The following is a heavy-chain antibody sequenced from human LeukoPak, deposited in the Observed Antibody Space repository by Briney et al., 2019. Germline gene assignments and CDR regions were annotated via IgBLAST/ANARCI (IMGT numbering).Heavy chain of an antibody. Sequence: GGSLRLSCAASGFTFSNYRLHWVRQAPGKGLVWVSRIDANAKTTSYADSVKGRFTISTDNAKKTLYLQMNSLRAEDTAVYYCARDSDTAMVTWGQGTLVTVSS. CDR3: ARDSDTAMVT. J-gene: IGHJ4*02. CDR2: IDANAKTT. D-gene: IGHD5-18*01. V-gene: IGHV3-74*01. CDR1: GFTFSNYR.